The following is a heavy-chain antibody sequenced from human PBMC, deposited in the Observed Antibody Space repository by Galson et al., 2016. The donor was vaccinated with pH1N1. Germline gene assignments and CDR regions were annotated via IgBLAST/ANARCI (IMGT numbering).Heavy chain of an antibody. Sequence: SLRLSCAASGFTFTSYAMHWVRQAPGKGQEWVAVILYDGTNEYYADSVKGRFTISRDKTQSTVYLQMTSLRTEDTAVYYCARDSEYSGHEGFHWAQGTLVIVSS. CDR3: ARDSEYSGHEGFH. CDR1: GFTFTSYA. D-gene: IGHD5-12*01. CDR2: ILYDGTNE. V-gene: IGHV3-30*04. J-gene: IGHJ4*02.